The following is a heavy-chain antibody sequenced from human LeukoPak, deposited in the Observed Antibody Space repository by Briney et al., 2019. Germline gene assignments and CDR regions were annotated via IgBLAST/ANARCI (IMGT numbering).Heavy chain of an antibody. CDR1: GGSISTDY. V-gene: IGHV4-59*01. Sequence: SETLSLTCTVSGGSISTDYWNWIRQPPGRGLEWIGYIYYTGNTNYNPSLKSRVTISIDTSKNQFSLKLTSVTAADTAVYYCARSDTFGGVIAFDAFDIWGQGTMVTVSS. CDR2: IYYTGNT. J-gene: IGHJ3*02. D-gene: IGHD3-16*02. CDR3: ARSDTFGGVIAFDAFDI.